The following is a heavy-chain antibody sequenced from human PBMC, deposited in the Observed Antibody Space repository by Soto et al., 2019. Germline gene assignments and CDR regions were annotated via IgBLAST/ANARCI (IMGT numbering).Heavy chain of an antibody. J-gene: IGHJ6*03. V-gene: IGHV1-3*01. D-gene: IGHD2-2*01. CDR3: TRNVVGINGFSSTSCSSDYYYYYYMDV. CDR2: INAGNGNT. Sequence: ASVKVSCKASGYTFTSYAMHWVRQAPGQRLEWMGWINAGNGNTKYSQKFQGRVTITRDTSASTAYMELSSLRSEDTAVYYCTRNVVGINGFSSTSCSSDYYYYYYMDVWGKGTTFTFSS. CDR1: GYTFTSYA.